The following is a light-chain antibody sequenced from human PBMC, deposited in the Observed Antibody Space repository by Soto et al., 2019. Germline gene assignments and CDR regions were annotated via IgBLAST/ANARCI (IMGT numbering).Light chain of an antibody. J-gene: IGKJ1*01. Sequence: EIVLTQSPGTLSLSPGERATLSCRASQSVSSSYLAWYQQKPGQAPSLLIYDASSRATGIPDRFSGSGSGTDFTLTISRLEPEDFAVYYCQQYGSSLSTFGQGTKVEIK. CDR2: DAS. CDR3: QQYGSSLST. V-gene: IGKV3-20*01. CDR1: QSVSSSY.